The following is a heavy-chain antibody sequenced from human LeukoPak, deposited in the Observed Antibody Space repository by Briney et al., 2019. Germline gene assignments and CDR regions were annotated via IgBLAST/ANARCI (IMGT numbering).Heavy chain of an antibody. J-gene: IGHJ4*02. CDR1: GYSFTSYW. Sequence: SGESLKISCKGSGYSFTSYWIGWVRQMPGKGLEWMGIIYPGDSDTRYSPSFQGQVTISADKSISTAYLQWSSLKASDTAMYYCARLCPWVQTGNYKQQLVNILFDYWGQGTLVTVSS. CDR3: ARLCPWVQTGNYKQQLVNILFDY. V-gene: IGHV5-51*01. D-gene: IGHD6-13*01. CDR2: IYPGDSDT.